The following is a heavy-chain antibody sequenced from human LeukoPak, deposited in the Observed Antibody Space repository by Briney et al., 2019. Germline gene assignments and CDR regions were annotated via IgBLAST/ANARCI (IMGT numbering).Heavy chain of an antibody. V-gene: IGHV4-59*01. CDR2: ISYSGST. Sequence: SETLSLTCTVSGGSISSYYWSWIRRPPGKGLQLIGYISYSGSTNYNPSLNSRVTISVDTSKNQFSLKLSSVTAADTAVYYCARGKQWLTDWGQGTLVIVSS. D-gene: IGHD6-19*01. CDR1: GGSISSYY. CDR3: ARGKQWLTD. J-gene: IGHJ4*02.